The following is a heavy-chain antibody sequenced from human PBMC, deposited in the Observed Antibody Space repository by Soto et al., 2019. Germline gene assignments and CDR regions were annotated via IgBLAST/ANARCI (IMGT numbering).Heavy chain of an antibody. D-gene: IGHD3-10*01. CDR2: ISAYNGNT. Sequence: ASVKVSCKTSGYTFTDYGISWVRQAPGQGLEWTGWISAYNGNTDYAQNFQGRVTVTTDTSTNTAYLVLSSLKSDDTAVYYCARDPRNYYGAIAVFDYWGQGTPVTVSS. CDR1: GYTFTDYG. J-gene: IGHJ4*02. CDR3: ARDPRNYYGAIAVFDY. V-gene: IGHV1-18*01.